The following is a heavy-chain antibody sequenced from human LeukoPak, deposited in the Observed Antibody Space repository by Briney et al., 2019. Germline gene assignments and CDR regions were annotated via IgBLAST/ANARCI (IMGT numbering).Heavy chain of an antibody. V-gene: IGHV4-34*01. J-gene: IGHJ4*02. CDR2: INHIGST. Sequence: SETLSLTCAVYGGSFSGYYWSWIRHPPGKGLDWIGEINHIGSTNYNPSLQSRVTISVDTSKNHFSLKLSSVTAADTAVYYCARSFYYDSSGYPRGLYNYWGQGTLVTVSS. CDR1: GGSFSGYY. D-gene: IGHD3-22*01. CDR3: ARSFYYDSSGYPRGLYNY.